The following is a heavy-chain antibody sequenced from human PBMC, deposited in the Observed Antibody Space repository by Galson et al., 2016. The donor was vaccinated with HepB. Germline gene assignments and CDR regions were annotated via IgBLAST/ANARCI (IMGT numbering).Heavy chain of an antibody. D-gene: IGHD3-22*01. CDR3: ARVGQHYYNINTYYYWFHP. Sequence: SVKVSCKASGGTLSSHAFSWVRQAPGQGLEWMGRIIPILGTVNYAQKFQGRVTITADKSTSTSYMELSSLRSDDTAVYYCARVGQHYYNINTYYYWFHPRGQGTLVTVAS. CDR2: IIPILGTV. CDR1: GGTLSSHA. V-gene: IGHV1-69*04. J-gene: IGHJ5*02.